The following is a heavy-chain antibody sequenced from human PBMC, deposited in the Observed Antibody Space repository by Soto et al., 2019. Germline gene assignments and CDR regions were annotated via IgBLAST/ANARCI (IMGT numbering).Heavy chain of an antibody. CDR1: GFSLTTRGVG. CDR2: IYWDDDK. J-gene: IGHJ5*02. V-gene: IGHV2-5*02. Sequence: QITLKESGPPLVQPTQTLTLTCTFSGFSLTTRGVGVGWIRQPPGKALECLALIYWDDDKRYSPSLQSRLSITKDTSKHQVVLTMTNVDPVDTATYYCAHIPNYYQYDWFDPWGQGTLVSVSS. D-gene: IGHD3-16*01. CDR3: AHIPNYYQYDWFDP.